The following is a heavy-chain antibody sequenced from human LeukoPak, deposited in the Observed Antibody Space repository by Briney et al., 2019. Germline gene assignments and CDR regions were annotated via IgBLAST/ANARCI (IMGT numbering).Heavy chain of an antibody. J-gene: IGHJ5*02. Sequence: SETLSLTCTVSGGSISSSSYYWGWLRQPPGKGLEWIGSIYYSGSTYNNPSLKSRVTISVDTSKNQFSLKLSSVTAADTAVYYCARVGITIFGVVPNWFDPWGQGTLVTVSS. CDR3: ARVGITIFGVVPNWFDP. CDR2: IYYSGST. CDR1: GGSISSSSYY. V-gene: IGHV4-39*01. D-gene: IGHD3-3*01.